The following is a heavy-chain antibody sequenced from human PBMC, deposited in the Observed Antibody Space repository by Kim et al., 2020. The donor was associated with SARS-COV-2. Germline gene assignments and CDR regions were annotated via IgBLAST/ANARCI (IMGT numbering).Heavy chain of an antibody. CDR3: ARGERRGLLGTYRTGLFDS. J-gene: IGHJ5*01. Sequence: SENLSLICSVSGESVTSGKYYWSWLRQPPGGGLEWIGYVYYLGYTNYNPSLQSRVTLSIDTSKNQFSLNLTSLGAADTAVYYCARGERRGLLGTYRTGLFDSWGHGTLVTVSS. CDR1: GESVTSGKYY. V-gene: IGHV4-61*01. D-gene: IGHD3-10*01. CDR2: VYYLGYT.